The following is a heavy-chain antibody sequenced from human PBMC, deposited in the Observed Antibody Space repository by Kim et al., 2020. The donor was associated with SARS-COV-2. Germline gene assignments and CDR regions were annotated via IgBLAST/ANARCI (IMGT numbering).Heavy chain of an antibody. J-gene: IGHJ4*02. V-gene: IGHV4-30-2*01. CDR2: IYHSGST. CDR1: GGSISSGGYS. Sequence: SETLSLTCAVSGGSISSGGYSWSWIRQPPGKGLEWIGYIYHSGSTYYNPSLKSRVTISVDRSKNQFSLKLSSVTAADTAVYYCARAGSSGYYDGRLVHDPPVGFDYWGQGTLVTVSS. D-gene: IGHD3-22*01. CDR3: ARAGSSGYYDGRLVHDPPVGFDY.